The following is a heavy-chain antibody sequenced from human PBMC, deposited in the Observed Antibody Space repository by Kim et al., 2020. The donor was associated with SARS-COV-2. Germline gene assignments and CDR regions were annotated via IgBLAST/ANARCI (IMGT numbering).Heavy chain of an antibody. Sequence: ANYAQKFQGRVTITADESTSTAYMELSSLRSEDTAVYYCARAESVAGNDYWGQGTLVTVSS. D-gene: IGHD6-19*01. J-gene: IGHJ4*02. V-gene: IGHV1-69*01. CDR2: A. CDR3: ARAESVAGNDY.